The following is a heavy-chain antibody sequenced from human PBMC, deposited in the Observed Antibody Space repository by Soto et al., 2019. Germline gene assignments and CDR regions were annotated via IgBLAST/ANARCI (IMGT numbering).Heavy chain of an antibody. D-gene: IGHD3-22*01. CDR3: ARVDSSGSYFDY. CDR2: IYYTGST. Sequence: QVQLQESGPGLVKPSETLSLTCTVSGGSISSYYWSWIRQPPGKGLEWIAYIYYTGSTNSNPSLNSRATLSADTSKNQFSLKLISVTAADTAMYYCARVDSSGSYFDYWGQGTLVSVSS. V-gene: IGHV4-59*01. CDR1: GGSISSYY. J-gene: IGHJ4*02.